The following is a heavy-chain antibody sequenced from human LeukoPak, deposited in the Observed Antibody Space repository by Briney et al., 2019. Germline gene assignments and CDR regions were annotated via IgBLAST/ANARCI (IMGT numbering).Heavy chain of an antibody. CDR1: GFTFSTYG. D-gene: IGHD6-19*01. CDR2: ISYDETKR. CDR3: ATTGGSGWTFDY. V-gene: IGHV3-30*03. Sequence: GGSLRLSCEASGFTFSTYGFHWVRQAPGKGLEWVSFISYDETKRDHADSVRRRFTISIENSKNTMYLQTNILRIEDTAVYYCATTGGSGWTFDYWGQGTLVTVSS. J-gene: IGHJ4*02.